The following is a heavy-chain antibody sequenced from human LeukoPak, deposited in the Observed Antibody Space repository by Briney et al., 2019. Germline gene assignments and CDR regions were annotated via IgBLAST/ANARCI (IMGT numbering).Heavy chain of an antibody. CDR2: ISAYNGNT. J-gene: IGHJ4*02. Sequence: ASVKVSCKASGYTFTSYGISWVRQAPGQGLEWVGWISAYNGNTNYAQKLQGRVTMTTDTSTSTAYMELRSLRSDDTAVYYCARDLDGDHHPFYFDYWGQGTLVTVSS. CDR1: GYTFTSYG. CDR3: ARDLDGDHHPFYFDY. D-gene: IGHD4-17*01. V-gene: IGHV1-18*01.